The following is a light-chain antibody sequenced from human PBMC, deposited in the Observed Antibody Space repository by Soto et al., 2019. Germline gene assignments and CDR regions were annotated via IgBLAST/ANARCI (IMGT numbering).Light chain of an antibody. CDR2: DVS. Sequence: QSALTQPRSVSGSPGQSVTISCTGTSSDVGGYNYVSWYQQHPGKAPKLMIYDVSKRPSGVPDRFSGSKSGNTASLTISGLQDEDEADYYCCSYAGSSTLFGGGTKLTVL. CDR1: SSDVGGYNY. CDR3: CSYAGSSTL. J-gene: IGLJ2*01. V-gene: IGLV2-11*01.